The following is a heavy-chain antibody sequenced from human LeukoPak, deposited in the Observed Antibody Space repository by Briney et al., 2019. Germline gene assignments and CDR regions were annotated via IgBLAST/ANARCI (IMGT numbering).Heavy chain of an antibody. CDR2: IRSKAYGGTT. CDR1: GFTFGDYA. CDR3: TRGYIVVVPAAPGRYSYGRDGYYFRH. V-gene: IGHV3-49*04. D-gene: IGHD2-2*01. Sequence: GGSLRLSCTASGFTFGDYAMSWVRQAPGKGLEWVGFIRSKAYGGTTEYAASVKGRFTISRDDSKSIAYLQMNSLKTEDTAVYYCTRGYIVVVPAAPGRYSYGRDGYYFRHWGQGTLVTVSS. J-gene: IGHJ1*01.